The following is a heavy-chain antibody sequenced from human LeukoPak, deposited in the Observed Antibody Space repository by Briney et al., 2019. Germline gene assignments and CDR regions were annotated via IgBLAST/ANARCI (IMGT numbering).Heavy chain of an antibody. CDR2: IRWNSGSI. CDR3: AKARRCITMVRFYDAFDI. V-gene: IGHV3-9*01. D-gene: IGHD3-10*01. CDR1: GFTFYDYA. J-gene: IGHJ3*02. Sequence: GGSLRLSCAASGFTFYDYAMHWVRQAPGKGLEWVSGIRWNSGSIVYADSVKGRFTISRDNAKNSLYLHMNSLRAEDTALYYCAKARRCITMVRFYDAFDIWGQGTMVTVSS.